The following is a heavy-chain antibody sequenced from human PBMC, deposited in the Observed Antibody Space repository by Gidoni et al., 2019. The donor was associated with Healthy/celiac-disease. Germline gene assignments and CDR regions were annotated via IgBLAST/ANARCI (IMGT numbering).Heavy chain of an antibody. CDR1: GGSISSSSYY. V-gene: IGHV4-39*07. CDR2: IYYSGST. Sequence: QLQLQESGPGLVKPSETLSLTCTVSGGSISSSSYYWGWIRQPPGKGLEWIGSIYYSGSTYYTPSLKSRVTISVDTSKNQFSLKLSSVTAADTAVYYCARVSNAAMLFIPDHTPDYWGQGTLVTVSS. D-gene: IGHD5-18*01. J-gene: IGHJ4*02. CDR3: ARVSNAAMLFIPDHTPDY.